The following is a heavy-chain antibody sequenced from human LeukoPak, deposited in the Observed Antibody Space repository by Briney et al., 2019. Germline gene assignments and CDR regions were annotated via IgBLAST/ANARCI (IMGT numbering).Heavy chain of an antibody. CDR2: ISWDGGST. V-gene: IGHV3-43*01. D-gene: IGHD2-15*01. CDR1: GFTFDDYT. Sequence: AGGSLRLSCAASGFTFDDYTMHWVRQAPGKGLEWVSLISWDGGSTYYADSVKGRFTISRDNSKNSLYLQMNSLRTEDTALYYCAKDGGYCSGGSCHFDYWGQGTLVTVSS. J-gene: IGHJ4*02. CDR3: AKDGGYCSGGSCHFDY.